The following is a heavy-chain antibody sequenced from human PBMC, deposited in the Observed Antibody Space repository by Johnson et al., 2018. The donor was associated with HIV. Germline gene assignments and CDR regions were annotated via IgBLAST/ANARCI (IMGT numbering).Heavy chain of an antibody. CDR1: GFTFSSYA. CDR3: AKIIGYSSGLEI. V-gene: IGHV3-13*01. D-gene: IGHD6-19*01. J-gene: IGHJ3*02. CDR2: IGTAGDT. Sequence: VQLVESGGGVVQPGRSLRLSCAASGFTFSSYAMHWVRQATGKGLEWVSAIGTAGDTYYPGSVKGRFTISRDNSKNTLYLQMNSLRAEDTAVYYCAKIIGYSSGLEIWGQRTMVTVSS.